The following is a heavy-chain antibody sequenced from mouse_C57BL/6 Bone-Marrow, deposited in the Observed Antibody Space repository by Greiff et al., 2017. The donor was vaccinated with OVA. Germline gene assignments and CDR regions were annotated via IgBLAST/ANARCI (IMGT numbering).Heavy chain of an antibody. CDR3: ARVSGGYPSFAY. CDR2: LYPGDGDT. J-gene: IGHJ3*01. D-gene: IGHD1-3*01. V-gene: IGHV1-82*01. Sequence: VKLQESGPELVKPGASVKISCKASGYAFSSSWMNWVKQRPGTGLEWIGRLYPGDGDTNYNGKLKGKATLTADKSSSTAYMLLSSLTSEDSAVYFCARVSGGYPSFAYWGQGTLVTVSA. CDR1: GYAFSSSW.